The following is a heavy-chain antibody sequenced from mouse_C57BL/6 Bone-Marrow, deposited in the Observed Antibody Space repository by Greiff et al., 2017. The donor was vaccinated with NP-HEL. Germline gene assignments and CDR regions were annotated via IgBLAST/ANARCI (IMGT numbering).Heavy chain of an antibody. CDR2: IHPNSGST. J-gene: IGHJ2*01. CDR1: GYTFTSYW. CDR3: ARGETGTDFDY. Sequence: QVQLKQPGAELVKPGASVKLSCKASGYTFTSYWMHWVKQRPGQGLEWIGMIHPNSGSTNYNEKFKSKATLTVDKSSSTAYMQLSSLTSEDSAVYYCARGETGTDFDYWGQGTTLTVSS. V-gene: IGHV1-64*01. D-gene: IGHD4-1*01.